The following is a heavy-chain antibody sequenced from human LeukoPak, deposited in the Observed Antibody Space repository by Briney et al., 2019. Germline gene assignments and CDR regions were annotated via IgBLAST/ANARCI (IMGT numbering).Heavy chain of an antibody. J-gene: IGHJ4*02. V-gene: IGHV3-23*01. CDR2: ISGSGDST. D-gene: IGHD5-24*01. CDR3: AKSGYNRFDY. CDR1: GLTFSSYA. Sequence: GGSLRLSCAASGLTFSSYAMSWVRQAPGKGLQWVSVISGSGDSTYYADSVKGRFTISRDNSKNTLYLQMNSLRAEDTAVYYCAKSGYNRFDYWGQGTLVTVSS.